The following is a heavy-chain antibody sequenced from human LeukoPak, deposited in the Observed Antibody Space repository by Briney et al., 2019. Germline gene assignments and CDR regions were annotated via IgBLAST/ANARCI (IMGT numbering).Heavy chain of an antibody. D-gene: IGHD3-10*01. CDR2: ISSSSSTI. V-gene: IGHV3-48*04. J-gene: IGHJ3*02. CDR1: GFTFSSYG. CDR3: ARSDYYGSAPGAFDI. Sequence: GGSLRLSCAASGFTFSSYGMHWVRQAPGKGLEWVSYISSSSSTIYYADSVKGRFTISRDNAKNSLYLQMNSLRAEDTAVYYCARSDYYGSAPGAFDIWGQGTMVTVSS.